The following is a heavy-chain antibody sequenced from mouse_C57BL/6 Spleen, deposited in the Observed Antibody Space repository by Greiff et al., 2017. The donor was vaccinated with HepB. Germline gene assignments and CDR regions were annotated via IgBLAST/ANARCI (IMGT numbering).Heavy chain of an antibody. J-gene: IGHJ2*01. CDR2: IDPETGGT. Sequence: VQLQQSGAELVRPGASVTLSCKASGYTFTDYEMHWVKQTPVHGLEWIGAIDPETGGTAYNQKFKGKAILTADKSSSTAYMELRSLTSEDSAVYYCTRRNDGYLFDYWGQGTTLTVSS. CDR1: GYTFTDYE. CDR3: TRRNDGYLFDY. V-gene: IGHV1-15*01. D-gene: IGHD2-3*01.